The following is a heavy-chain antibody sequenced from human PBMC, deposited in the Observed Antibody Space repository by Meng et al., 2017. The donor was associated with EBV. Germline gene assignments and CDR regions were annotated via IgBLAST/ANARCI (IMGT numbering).Heavy chain of an antibody. CDR3: ARVVTAIWGYYFDF. V-gene: IGHV4-31*03. CDR2: IHSSGRP. J-gene: IGHJ4*02. Sequence: VPDPALVKLSPILSLYATCSGGSISSGCYYWSWIRQYPGKGLELIWYIHSSGRPYYTPSLRSRLTISVDKSKNPFSLKLSSVTAADAAVYYCARVVTAIWGYYFDFWGQGTLVTVSS. D-gene: IGHD2-21*02. CDR1: GGSISSGCYY.